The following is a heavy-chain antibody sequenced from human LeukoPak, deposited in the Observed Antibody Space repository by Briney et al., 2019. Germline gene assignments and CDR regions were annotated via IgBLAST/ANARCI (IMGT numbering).Heavy chain of an antibody. J-gene: IGHJ4*02. V-gene: IGHV3-23*01. Sequence: GGSLRLSCAASGFTFSSYGMSWVRQAPGKGLEWVSAISGSGGRTYYADSVKGRFTISRDNSKNTLYLQMNSLRAEDTAVYYCAKDPEFGDDYWGQGTLVTVSS. CDR2: ISGSGGRT. D-gene: IGHD3-10*01. CDR3: AKDPEFGDDY. CDR1: GFTFSSYG.